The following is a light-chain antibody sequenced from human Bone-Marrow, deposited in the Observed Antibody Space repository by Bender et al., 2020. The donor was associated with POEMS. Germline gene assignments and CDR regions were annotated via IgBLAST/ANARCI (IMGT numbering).Light chain of an antibody. CDR3: CSYAGSNTLWV. V-gene: IGLV2-8*01. CDR2: EVI. CDR1: SSDVGDYTY. J-gene: IGLJ3*02. Sequence: QSALTQPASASGSPGQSVTISCTGTSSDVGDYTYVSWYQQHPGKAPKLMIYEVIKRPSGVPDRFSGSKSGNTASLTVSGLQADDEADYYCCSYAGSNTLWVFGGGTKLTVL.